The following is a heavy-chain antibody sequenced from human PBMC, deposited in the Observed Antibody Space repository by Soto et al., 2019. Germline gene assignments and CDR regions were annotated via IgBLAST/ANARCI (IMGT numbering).Heavy chain of an antibody. J-gene: IGHJ6*02. CDR3: ASEGAIPYYYYALDV. CDR2: ISGYNGHT. CDR1: GYTFTTYG. Sequence: QVQLVQSGAEVRKPGASVKVSCKASGYTFTTYGISWVRQAPGQGLEWMGWISGYNGHTKYAQKFQGIVTMTTDTSTITVLLYPPCLRSEDPDLSYCASEGAIPYYYYALDVWGQGTTVTVSS. D-gene: IGHD2-21*01. V-gene: IGHV1-18*01.